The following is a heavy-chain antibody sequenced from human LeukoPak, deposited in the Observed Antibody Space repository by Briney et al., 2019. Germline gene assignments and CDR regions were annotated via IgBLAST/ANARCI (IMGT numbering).Heavy chain of an antibody. CDR3: ARSMEGTYSSSSAFDY. CDR2: ISYDGSNK. CDR1: GFTFSSYG. D-gene: IGHD6-6*01. J-gene: IGHJ4*02. V-gene: IGHV3-30*03. Sequence: PGGSLRLSCAASGFTFSSYGMHWVRQAPGKGLEWVAVISYDGSNKYYADSVKGRFTISRDNSKNTLYLQMNSLRAEDTAVYYCARSMEGTYSSSSAFDYWGQGTLVTVSS.